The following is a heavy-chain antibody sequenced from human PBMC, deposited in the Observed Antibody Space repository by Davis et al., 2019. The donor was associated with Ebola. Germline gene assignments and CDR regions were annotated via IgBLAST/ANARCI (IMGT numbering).Heavy chain of an antibody. CDR1: GFTFDDYA. Sequence: GGSLRLSCAASGFTFDDYAMHWVRHAPGKGLEWVSGISWNSGSIGYADSVKGRFTISRDNAKNSLYLQMNSLRAEDTAVYYCASDFRGIYSMWGQGTLVTVSS. CDR3: ASDFRGIYSM. J-gene: IGHJ4*02. D-gene: IGHD4-11*01. V-gene: IGHV3-9*01. CDR2: ISWNSGSI.